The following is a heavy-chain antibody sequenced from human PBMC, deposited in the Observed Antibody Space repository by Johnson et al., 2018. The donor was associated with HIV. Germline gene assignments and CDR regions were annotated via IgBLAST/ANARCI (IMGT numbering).Heavy chain of an antibody. V-gene: IGHV3-66*02. CDR1: GFTVTTKY. CDR3: ARAGAVGFDAFDI. CDR2: IYSGGST. J-gene: IGHJ3*02. Sequence: EVQLVESGGGLVQPGGSLRLSCAASGFTVTTKYMSWVRQAPGKGLEWVSVIYSGGSTNYADSVKGRFTNSRDNSKNTLYLQMNSLRAEDTAVYYCARAGAVGFDAFDIWGQGTMVTVSS. D-gene: IGHD6-19*01.